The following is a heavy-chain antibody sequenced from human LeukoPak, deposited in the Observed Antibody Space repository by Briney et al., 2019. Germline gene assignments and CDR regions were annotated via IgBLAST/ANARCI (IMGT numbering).Heavy chain of an antibody. CDR1: GGSITSSSYY. V-gene: IGHV4-39*01. Sequence: SQTLSLTCTVSGGSITSSSYYWGWIRQPPGKGLEWIGNIYYGGTTYYNSSLKSRVTISEDTSKSRFSLMLTSVTAADTAVYYCARQISDYYYYYIDVWGKGTTVIVSS. J-gene: IGHJ6*03. CDR2: IYYGGTT. CDR3: ARQISDYYYYYIDV.